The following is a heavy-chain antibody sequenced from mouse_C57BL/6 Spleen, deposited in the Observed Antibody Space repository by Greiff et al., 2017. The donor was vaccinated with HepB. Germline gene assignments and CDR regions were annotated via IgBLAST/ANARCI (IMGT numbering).Heavy chain of an antibody. Sequence: EVQLVESGVGLVKPGGSLKLSCAASGFTFSSYTMSWVRQTPEKRLEWVATISGGGGNTYYPDSVKGRFTISRDNAKNTLYLQMSSLRSEDTALYYCARERVKDYWGQGTSVTVSS. V-gene: IGHV5-9*01. J-gene: IGHJ4*01. CDR2: ISGGGGNT. CDR3: ARERVKDY. D-gene: IGHD2-2*01. CDR1: GFTFSSYT.